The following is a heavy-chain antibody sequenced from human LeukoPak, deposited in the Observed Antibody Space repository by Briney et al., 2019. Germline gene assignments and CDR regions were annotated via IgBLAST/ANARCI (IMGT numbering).Heavy chain of an antibody. CDR1: GGSISSGASD. Sequence: PSETLSLTCTVSGGSISSGASDWGWIRQHPKRGLEWVGYINHSGSTYYNPSLGSRVTMSVDTSKNQCYLKLSSVTAADSAVYYCARAARQGFTMIVVPFFYFDLWGRGTLVTVSS. D-gene: IGHD3-22*01. CDR2: INHSGST. J-gene: IGHJ2*01. V-gene: IGHV4-31*03. CDR3: ARAARQGFTMIVVPFFYFDL.